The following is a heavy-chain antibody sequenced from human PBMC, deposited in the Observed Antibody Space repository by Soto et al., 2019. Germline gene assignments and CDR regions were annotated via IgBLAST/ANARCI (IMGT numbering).Heavy chain of an antibody. CDR2: IFSNDEK. J-gene: IGHJ4*02. D-gene: IGHD3-22*01. CDR3: ARMGYYYDSSGYYTHHFDY. V-gene: IGHV2-26*01. Sequence: QVTLKESGPVLVKPTEPLTLTCTVSGFSLSNARMGVSWIRQPPGKALEWLAHIFSNDEKSYSTSLKSRLTISKDTSKSQVVLTMTNMDPVDTATYYGARMGYYYDSSGYYTHHFDYWGQGTLVTVSS. CDR1: GFSLSNARMG.